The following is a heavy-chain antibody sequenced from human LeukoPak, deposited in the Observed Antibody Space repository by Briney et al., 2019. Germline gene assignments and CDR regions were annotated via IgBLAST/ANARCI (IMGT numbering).Heavy chain of an antibody. V-gene: IGHV1-46*01. D-gene: IGHD6-19*01. J-gene: IGHJ4*02. CDR1: GYTFIGYY. CDR2: INPSGGST. Sequence: ASVKVSCKASGYTFIGYYMHWVRQAPGQGLEWMGIINPSGGSTTFAQKFQGRVTMTRDASTSTVYLELSSLRSEDTAVYYCARSRSSGWHDFWGQGTLVIVSS. CDR3: ARSRSSGWHDF.